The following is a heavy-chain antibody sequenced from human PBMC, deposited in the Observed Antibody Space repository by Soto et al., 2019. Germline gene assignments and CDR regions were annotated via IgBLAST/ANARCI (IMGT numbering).Heavy chain of an antibody. D-gene: IGHD2-2*01. CDR3: AREGRFEPASI. CDR1: GFTVSSNY. V-gene: IGHV3-66*01. J-gene: IGHJ4*02. Sequence: EVQLVESGGGLVQPGGSLRLSCAASGFTVSSNYMSWVRQAPGKGLEWVSVIYSGGSTYYADSVKGRFTISRDNSKNTRDLQMNSLRAEDTAVYYGAREGRFEPASIWGQGTLVTVSS. CDR2: IYSGGST.